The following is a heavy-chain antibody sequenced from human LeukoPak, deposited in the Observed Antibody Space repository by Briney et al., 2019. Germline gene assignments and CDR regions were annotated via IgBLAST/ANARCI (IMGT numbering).Heavy chain of an antibody. D-gene: IGHD3-9*01. CDR1: GYTFTNYG. CDR2: VTSYNGDT. Sequence: ASVRVSCTASGYTFTNYGISWVRQAPGQGLEWMGWVTSYNGDTNYAQKFQGRVTMSADTATSTAYMELRSLRFDDTAIYYCVKDWNILTGRNCFDPWGQGTLVTVSS. J-gene: IGHJ5*02. CDR3: VKDWNILTGRNCFDP. V-gene: IGHV1-18*01.